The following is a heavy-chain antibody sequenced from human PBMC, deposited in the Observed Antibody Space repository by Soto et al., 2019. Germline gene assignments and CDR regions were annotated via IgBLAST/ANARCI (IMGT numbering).Heavy chain of an antibody. CDR1: GFTFSSYG. CDR3: AKDRRDSSGTCSRCFGMDV. Sequence: QVQLMESGGSVLQPGRSLRLSCAASGFTFSSYGMHWVRQAPGKGLEWVTIISNDGSIQYYGDSVKGRFTVSRDNSKNTLLLEMNSLTAEDTATSYCAKDRRDSSGTCSRCFGMDVWGQGTTVTVSS. V-gene: IGHV3-30*18. CDR2: ISNDGSIQ. D-gene: IGHD3-22*01. J-gene: IGHJ6*02.